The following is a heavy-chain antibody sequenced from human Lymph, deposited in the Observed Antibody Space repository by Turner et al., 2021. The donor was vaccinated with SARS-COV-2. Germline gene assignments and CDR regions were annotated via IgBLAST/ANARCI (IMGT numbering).Heavy chain of an antibody. V-gene: IGHV4-4*02. CDR2: IYHSGST. Sequence: QVQLQESGPGLVEPSGSLCLTCAVSGGSISSSNWLRWLRQPPGKGLEWIGEIYHSGSTNYNPSLKSRVTISVDKSKNQFSLKLSSVTAADTAVYYCATKYCSGGRCSYFDDWGQGTLVTVSS. D-gene: IGHD2-15*01. CDR3: ATKYCSGGRCSYFDD. CDR1: GGSISSSNW. J-gene: IGHJ4*02.